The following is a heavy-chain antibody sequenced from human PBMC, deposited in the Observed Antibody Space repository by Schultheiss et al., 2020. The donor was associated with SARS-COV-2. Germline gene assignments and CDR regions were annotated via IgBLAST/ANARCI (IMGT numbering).Heavy chain of an antibody. D-gene: IGHD3-3*01. J-gene: IGHJ4*02. CDR3: ARGYYDFWSGPHWLE. CDR1: GFTFSSYS. Sequence: GESLKISCTASGFTFSSYSMYWVRQAPGKGLEWVSSISSRGTYIYYADSVKGRFTISRDNAKNSLYLQMNSLRAEDTAVFYCARGYYDFWSGPHWLEWGQGTLVTVSS. V-gene: IGHV3-21*01. CDR2: ISSRGTYI.